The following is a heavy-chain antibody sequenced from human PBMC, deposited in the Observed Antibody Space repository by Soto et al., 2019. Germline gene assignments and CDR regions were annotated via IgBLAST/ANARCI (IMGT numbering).Heavy chain of an antibody. D-gene: IGHD6-13*01. CDR2: ITQDGSDK. V-gene: IGHV3-7*04. Sequence: EVQLVESGGGLVQPGGSLRLSCAASGFTFSNYWMYWVRQAPGKGLEWVATITQDGSDKYYVDSVKGRFTISRDNSKNSLYLQMTSLRAEDTAVYSCARVAAAGRGTDYWGQGTLVTVSS. CDR1: GFTFSNYW. J-gene: IGHJ4*02. CDR3: ARVAAAGRGTDY.